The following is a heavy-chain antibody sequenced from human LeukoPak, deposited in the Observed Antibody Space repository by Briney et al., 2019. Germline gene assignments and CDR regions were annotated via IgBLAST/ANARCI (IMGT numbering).Heavy chain of an antibody. J-gene: IGHJ4*02. CDR3: ARHLLAYYDFWSGYYNGGYFDY. D-gene: IGHD3-3*01. V-gene: IGHV1-18*01. CDR2: ISAYNGNT. CDR1: GYTFTSYG. Sequence: GASVKVSCKASGYTFTSYGISWVRQAPGQGLEWMGWISAYNGNTNYAQKLQGRVTMTTDTSTSTAYMELRSLRSDDTAVYYCARHLLAYYDFWSGYYNGGYFDYWGRGTLVTVSS.